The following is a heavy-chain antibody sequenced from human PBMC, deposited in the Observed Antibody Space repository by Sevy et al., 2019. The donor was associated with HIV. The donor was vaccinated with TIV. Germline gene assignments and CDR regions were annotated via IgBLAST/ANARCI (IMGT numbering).Heavy chain of an antibody. J-gene: IGHJ4*02. CDR2: TNSDGSST. Sequence: GGSLRLSCAASGFTFSSYWMHWVRQGLGKGLVWVSRTNSDGSSTSYAVSVKGRFTVSRDKARNTLYLEMNSLRVEDTAVYYCAGSRYSSGVGYWGQGTLVTVSS. V-gene: IGHV3-74*01. CDR1: GFTFSSYW. D-gene: IGHD6-19*01. CDR3: AGSRYSSGVGY.